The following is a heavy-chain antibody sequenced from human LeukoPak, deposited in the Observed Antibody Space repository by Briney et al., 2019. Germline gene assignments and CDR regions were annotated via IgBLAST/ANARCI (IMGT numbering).Heavy chain of an antibody. D-gene: IGHD6-6*01. J-gene: IGHJ4*02. V-gene: IGHV4-59*08. Sequence: SGTLSLTCTVSGGSISSYYWSWIRQPPGRGLEWIGYIYYSGSTNYNPSLKSRVTISVDTSKNQFSLKLSSVTAADTAVYYCARWGSSSPGLLDYWGQGTLVTVSS. CDR2: IYYSGST. CDR1: GGSISSYY. CDR3: ARWGSSSPGLLDY.